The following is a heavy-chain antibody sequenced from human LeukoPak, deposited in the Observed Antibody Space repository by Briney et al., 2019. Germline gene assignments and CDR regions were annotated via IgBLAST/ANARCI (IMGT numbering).Heavy chain of an antibody. J-gene: IGHJ4*02. Sequence: SVKVSCKASGGTFRSYAISWVRQAPGQGLGWMGGIIPIFGTTNYAQKFQGRVTITADESTSTAYMELSSLRSEDTAVYYCARDLGSRDGYNPPNLFDNWGQGTLVTVSS. D-gene: IGHD5-24*01. CDR3: ARDLGSRDGYNPPNLFDN. CDR2: IIPIFGTT. CDR1: GGTFRSYA. V-gene: IGHV1-69*13.